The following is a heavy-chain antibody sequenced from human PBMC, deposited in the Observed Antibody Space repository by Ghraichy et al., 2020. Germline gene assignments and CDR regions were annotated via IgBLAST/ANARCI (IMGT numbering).Heavy chain of an antibody. D-gene: IGHD3-10*01. J-gene: IGHJ4*02. CDR1: GYTFTTYS. CDR2: INAGNGNT. V-gene: IGHV1-3*01. Sequence: ASVKVSCKASGYTFTTYSIHWVRQAPGQRLEWMGWINAGNGNTKYSQRFQGRITFTRDTSAGTVYMELSSLRSEDTAVYYCVRDSDPLLQVWFGELSGYFDFWGQGTLVTVSS. CDR3: VRDSDPLLQVWFGELSGYFDF.